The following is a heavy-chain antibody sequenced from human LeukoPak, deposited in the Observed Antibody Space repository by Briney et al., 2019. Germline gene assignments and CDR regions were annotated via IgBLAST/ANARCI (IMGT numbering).Heavy chain of an antibody. J-gene: IGHJ4*02. CDR1: GGSISSYY. Sequence: PSETLSLTCTVSGGSISSYYWSWIRQPPGKGLEWIGFIYYSGSTNYIPSLKSRVTISVDTSKNQFSLTLSSVTAADTAVYYCARVASSGWPHFDYWGQGTLVTVSS. D-gene: IGHD6-19*01. CDR2: IYYSGST. V-gene: IGHV4-59*01. CDR3: ARVASSGWPHFDY.